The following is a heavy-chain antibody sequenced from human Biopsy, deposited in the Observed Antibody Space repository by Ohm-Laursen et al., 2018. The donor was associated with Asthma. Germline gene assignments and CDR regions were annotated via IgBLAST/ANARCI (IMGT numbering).Heavy chain of an antibody. Sequence: VKISCQSLGGTFNTYVIGWVRQAPGQGLEWMGGINSVFGTTTYPQKFQDRLTITADDSTSTVYMELSSLRSEDTAVYYCARKAGSCISRTCYSLDFWGQGTLVTVSS. J-gene: IGHJ4*02. D-gene: IGHD2-2*01. V-gene: IGHV1-69*13. CDR3: ARKAGSCISRTCYSLDF. CDR2: INSVFGTT. CDR1: GGTFNTYV.